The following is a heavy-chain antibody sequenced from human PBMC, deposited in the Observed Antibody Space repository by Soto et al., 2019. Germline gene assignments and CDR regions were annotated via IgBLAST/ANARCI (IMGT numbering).Heavy chain of an antibody. D-gene: IGHD6-19*01. CDR3: ARDPGIAVAGSWYFDL. J-gene: IGHJ2*01. CDR1: GFTFSDYY. Sequence: QVQLVESGGGLVKPGGSLRLSCAASGFTFSDYYMSWIRQAPGKGLEWVSYISSSSSYTNYADSVKGRFTISRDNAKNSLYLQMNSLRAEDTAVYYCARDPGIAVAGSWYFDLWGRGTLVTVSS. V-gene: IGHV3-11*06. CDR2: ISSSSSYT.